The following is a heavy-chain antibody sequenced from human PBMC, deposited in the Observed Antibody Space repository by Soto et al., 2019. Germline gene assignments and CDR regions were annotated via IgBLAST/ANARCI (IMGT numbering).Heavy chain of an antibody. CDR3: ARDPNWGSEDDAFDI. D-gene: IGHD7-27*01. V-gene: IGHV3-53*04. Sequence: GGSLRLSCAASGFTVSSNYMSWVRQAPGKGLEWVSVIYSGGSTYYADSVKGRFTISRHNSKNTLYLQMNSLRAEDTAVYYCARDPNWGSEDDAFDIWGQGTMVTVSS. J-gene: IGHJ3*02. CDR2: IYSGGST. CDR1: GFTVSSNY.